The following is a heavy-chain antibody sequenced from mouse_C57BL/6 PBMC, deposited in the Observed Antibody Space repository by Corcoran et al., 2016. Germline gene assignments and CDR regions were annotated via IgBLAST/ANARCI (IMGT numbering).Heavy chain of an antibody. CDR3: ARRFYDYDYYAMDY. V-gene: IGHV9-3*01. J-gene: IGHJ4*01. Sequence: QIQLVQSGPELKKPGETVKISCKASGYTFTTYGMSWVKQAPGKGLKWMGWINTYSGVPTYADDFKERFAFSLETSARTAYLQINNLKNEDTATYFCARRFYDYDYYAMDYWGQGTSVTVSS. D-gene: IGHD2-4*01. CDR2: INTYSGVP. CDR1: GYTFTTYG.